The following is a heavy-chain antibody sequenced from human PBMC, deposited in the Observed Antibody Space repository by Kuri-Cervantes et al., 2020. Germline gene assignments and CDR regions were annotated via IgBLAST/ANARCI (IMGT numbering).Heavy chain of an antibody. CDR1: GYSISSGYY. D-gene: IGHD1-7*01. CDR2: IYYTGST. V-gene: IGHV4-61*01. Sequence: SETLSLTCTVSGYSISSGYYWGWIRQPPGKGLEWIAYIYYTGSTNYNPSLKSRVTILVDTSKNQFSLRLTSVTAADTAIYYCARTRNSGYFDYWGQGAPVTVSS. J-gene: IGHJ4*02. CDR3: ARTRNSGYFDY.